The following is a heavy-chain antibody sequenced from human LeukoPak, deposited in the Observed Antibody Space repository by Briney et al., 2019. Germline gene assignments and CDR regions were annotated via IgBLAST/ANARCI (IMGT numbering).Heavy chain of an antibody. Sequence: GRSLRLSCAASGFTFSSYGMHWVRQAPGKGLEWVAVIPYDGSNKYYADSVKGRFTISRDNSKNTLYLQMNSLRAEDTAVYYCAKDYEGGYIAVAPWFDPWGQGTLVTVSS. J-gene: IGHJ5*02. V-gene: IGHV3-30*18. CDR3: AKDYEGGYIAVAPWFDP. D-gene: IGHD6-19*01. CDR2: IPYDGSNK. CDR1: GFTFSSYG.